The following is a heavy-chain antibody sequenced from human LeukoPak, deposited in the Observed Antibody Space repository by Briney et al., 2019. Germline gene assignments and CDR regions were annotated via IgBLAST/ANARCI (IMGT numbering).Heavy chain of an antibody. V-gene: IGHV4-39*07. CDR1: GGSISSSSYY. D-gene: IGHD3-3*01. CDR3: ARVLPELRFLEWLYYFDY. CDR2: IYYSGST. Sequence: PSETLSLTCTVSGGSISSSSYYWGWIRQPPGKGLEWIGSIYYSGSTNYNPSLKSRVTISVDTSKNQFSLKLSSVTAADTAVYYCARVLPELRFLEWLYYFDYWGQGTLVTVSS. J-gene: IGHJ4*02.